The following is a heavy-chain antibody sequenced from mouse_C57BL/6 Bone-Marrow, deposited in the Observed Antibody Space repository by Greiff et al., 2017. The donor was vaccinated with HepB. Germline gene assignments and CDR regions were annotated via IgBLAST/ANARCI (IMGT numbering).Heavy chain of an antibody. CDR1: GYTFTDYN. V-gene: IGHV1-18*01. CDR2: INPNNGGT. CDR3: ARFSAWFAY. Sequence: EVKLQESGPELVKPGASVKIPCKASGYTFTDYNMDWVKQSHGKSLEWIGDINPNNGGTIYNQKFKGKATLTVDKSSSTAYMELRSLTSEDTAVYYCARFSAWFAYWGQGTLVTVSA. J-gene: IGHJ3*01.